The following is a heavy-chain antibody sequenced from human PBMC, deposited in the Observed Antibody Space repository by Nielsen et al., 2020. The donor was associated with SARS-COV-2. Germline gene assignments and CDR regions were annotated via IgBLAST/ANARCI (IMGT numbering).Heavy chain of an antibody. CDR2: IYSGGST. Sequence: WIRQPPGKGLEWVSVIYSGGSTYYADSVKGRFTISRDNSKNTLYLQMNSLRAEDTAVYYCARAVAGTYYYYYGMDVWGQGTTVTVSS. V-gene: IGHV3-53*01. J-gene: IGHJ6*02. CDR3: ARAVAGTYYYYYGMDV. D-gene: IGHD6-19*01.